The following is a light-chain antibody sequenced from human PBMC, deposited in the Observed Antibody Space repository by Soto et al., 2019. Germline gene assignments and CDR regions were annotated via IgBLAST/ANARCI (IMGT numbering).Light chain of an antibody. CDR3: HQYYTPPQT. Sequence: DILLTQSPDPLAVSLGERATINCKSSQIVLYSSDNKNYLTWYQQKPGQPPKLLIYWASTRESGVPDRFSGSGSGTDFTLTISSLQAEDVAVYYCHQYYTPPQTFGQGTKV. CDR2: WAS. J-gene: IGKJ1*01. V-gene: IGKV4-1*01. CDR1: QIVLYSSDNKNY.